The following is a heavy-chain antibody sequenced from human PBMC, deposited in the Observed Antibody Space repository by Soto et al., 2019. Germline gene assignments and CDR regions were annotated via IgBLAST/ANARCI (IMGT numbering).Heavy chain of an antibody. J-gene: IGHJ4*02. V-gene: IGHV3-74*01. CDR2: IDTSGSST. Sequence: QPRGSLRVSCEASGFIFTNFWMHWVRQVPGKGLVWVSRIDTSGSSTSYADSVKGRFTISRDNAKNTVSLQMNSLRAEDTGVYYCAKDSWYFDLWSQGSLVTVS. CDR1: GFIFTNFW. D-gene: IGHD6-13*01. CDR3: AKDSWYFDL.